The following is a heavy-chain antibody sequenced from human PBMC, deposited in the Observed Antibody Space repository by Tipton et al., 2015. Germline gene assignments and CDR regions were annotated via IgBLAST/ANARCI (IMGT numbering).Heavy chain of an antibody. CDR1: GFTFSDSW. J-gene: IGHJ4*02. CDR3: ARGRFNSGWSPDYFDY. Sequence: SLRLSCAASGFTFSDSWMAWVRQAPGKGLEWLANIKQDGSNKYYVDSVKGRFTISRDNARNSLSLQMNSLGVEDTAVYYCARGRFNSGWSPDYFDYWGQGTLVTVSS. D-gene: IGHD6-19*01. CDR2: IKQDGSNK. V-gene: IGHV3-7*01.